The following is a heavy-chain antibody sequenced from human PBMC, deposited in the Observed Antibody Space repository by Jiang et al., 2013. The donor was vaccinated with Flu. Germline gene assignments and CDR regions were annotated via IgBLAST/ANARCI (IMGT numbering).Heavy chain of an antibody. CDR1: GFTFSDYY. D-gene: IGHD2-15*01. J-gene: IGHJ4*02. CDR2: ISSSGSYT. CDR3: ARRYCSGGSCYPMTFDY. Sequence: VQLLESGGGLVKPGGSLRLSCATSGFTFSDYYMNWIRQAPGKGLERVSYISSSGSYTNYADSVKGRFTISRDNAKNSLYLLMNSLRAEDTAVYYCARRYCSGGSCYPMTFDYWGQGTLVTVSS. V-gene: IGHV3-11*03.